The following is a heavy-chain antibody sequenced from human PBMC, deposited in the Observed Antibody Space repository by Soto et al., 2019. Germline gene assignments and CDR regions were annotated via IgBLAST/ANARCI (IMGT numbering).Heavy chain of an antibody. V-gene: IGHV1-18*01. CDR3: ARYQPYSTGYYYFDH. D-gene: IGHD6-19*01. CDR2: ISGHNGHT. Sequence: QVQLVQSGAEVKKPGASVKVSCKTSGYNFTTYGVSWVRQAPGQGLEWMGWISGHNGHTNYAQTCQGRVTMTTDTSTTTAYMELRSLRTDDPAVYYCARYQPYSTGYYYFDHWGQGTLAIVTS. J-gene: IGHJ4*02. CDR1: GYNFTTYG.